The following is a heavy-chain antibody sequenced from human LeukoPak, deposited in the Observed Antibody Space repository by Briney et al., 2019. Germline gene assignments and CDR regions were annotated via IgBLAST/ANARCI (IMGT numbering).Heavy chain of an antibody. D-gene: IGHD3-22*01. CDR3: AKDRPNYYGSNGHYYKLNGDC. Sequence: GGSLRLSCAASGFTFSSYAMSWVREAPGKGLEWVSSITSSGAATYYADSVKGRFTISRDNSDNTLYLKMNSLRAEDTAVYYCAKDRPNYYGSNGHYYKLNGDCWGQGTLVTVSS. J-gene: IGHJ4*02. CDR2: ITSSGAAT. CDR1: GFTFSSYA. V-gene: IGHV3-23*01.